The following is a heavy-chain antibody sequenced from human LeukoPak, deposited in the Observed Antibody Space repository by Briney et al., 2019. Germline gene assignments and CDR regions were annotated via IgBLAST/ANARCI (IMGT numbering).Heavy chain of an antibody. CDR1: GGTFSSYA. CDR3: ARDDAFDI. V-gene: IGHV1-3*01. J-gene: IGHJ3*02. Sequence: ASVKVSCKASGGTFSSYAISWVRQAPGQRLEWMGWINAGNGNTKYSQKFQGRVTITRDTSASTAYMELSSLRSEDTAVYYCARDDAFDIWGQGTKVTVSS. CDR2: INAGNGNT.